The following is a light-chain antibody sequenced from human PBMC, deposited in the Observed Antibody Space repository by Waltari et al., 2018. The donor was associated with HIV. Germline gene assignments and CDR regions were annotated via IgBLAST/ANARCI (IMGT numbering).Light chain of an antibody. J-gene: IGLJ3*02. Sequence: HSVLTQPPSVSGALGQRVTISCTGSRSHPGAGYAGHWYQQLPGTAPKLLIYKNNNRPSGVPDRFSGSKSGTSASLAITGLQAEDEADYHCQSYDSSLSGSRVFGGGTKLTVL. CDR3: QSYDSSLSGSRV. CDR2: KNN. V-gene: IGLV1-40*01. CDR1: RSHPGAGYA.